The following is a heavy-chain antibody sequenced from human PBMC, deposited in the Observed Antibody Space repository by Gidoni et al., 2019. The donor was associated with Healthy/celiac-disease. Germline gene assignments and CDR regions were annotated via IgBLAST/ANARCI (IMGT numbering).Heavy chain of an antibody. CDR1: GFTFSSYS. D-gene: IGHD6-19*01. J-gene: IGHJ4*02. V-gene: IGHV3-21*01. Sequence: EVQLVESGGGLVKPGGSLRLSCAASGFTFSSYSMNWVRQAPGKGLEWVSSIRSSSSYIYYADSVKGRFTISRDNAKNSLYLQMNSLRAEDTAVYYCASQYSSGWYGYWGQGTLVTVSS. CDR3: ASQYSSGWYGY. CDR2: IRSSSSYI.